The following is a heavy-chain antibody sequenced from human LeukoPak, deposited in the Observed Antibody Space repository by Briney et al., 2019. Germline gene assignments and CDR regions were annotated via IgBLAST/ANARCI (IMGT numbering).Heavy chain of an antibody. CDR1: GYTFTTYD. Sequence: ASVKVSCKASGYTFTTYDINWVRQATGQGLEWMGWMDPNSGNTGYAQKFQGRVTMTRNTSITTAYMELSSLRSEDTAVYYCARGRGSGHKENWFDPWGQGTLVTVSS. CDR2: MDPNSGNT. D-gene: IGHD6-19*01. CDR3: ARGRGSGHKENWFDP. V-gene: IGHV1-8*01. J-gene: IGHJ5*02.